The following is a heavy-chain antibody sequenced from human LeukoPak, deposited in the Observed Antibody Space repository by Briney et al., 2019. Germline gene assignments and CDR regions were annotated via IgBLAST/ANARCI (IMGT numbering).Heavy chain of an antibody. CDR3: AKDMFVQLGFTVLDC. CDR1: GFTFDDYA. CDR2: ISWNSGSI. Sequence: PGRSLRLFCAASGFTFDDYAMHWVRQAPGKGLEWVSGISWNSGSIGYADSVKGRFTISRDNAKNSLYLQMNSLRAEDTAFYYCAKDMFVQLGFTVLDCWGQGTLVTVSS. D-gene: IGHD6-6*01. V-gene: IGHV3-9*01. J-gene: IGHJ4*02.